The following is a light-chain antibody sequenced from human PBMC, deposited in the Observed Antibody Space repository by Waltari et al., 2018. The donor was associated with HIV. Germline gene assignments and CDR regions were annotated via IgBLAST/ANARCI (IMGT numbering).Light chain of an antibody. CDR3: SSYTSSSTLVV. V-gene: IGLV2-14*01. CDR1: SSDVGGYNY. CDR2: EVS. J-gene: IGLJ2*01. Sequence: QSALTQPASVSGYPGQSLTISCTGTSSDVGGYNYVSWYQQHPGKAPKLMIYEVSNRPSGVSNRFSGSKSGNTASLTISGLQAEDEADYYCSSYTSSSTLVVFGGGTKLTVL.